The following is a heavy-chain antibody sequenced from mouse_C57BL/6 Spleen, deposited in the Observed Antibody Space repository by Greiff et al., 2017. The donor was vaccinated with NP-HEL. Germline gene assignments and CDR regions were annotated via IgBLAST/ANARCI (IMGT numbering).Heavy chain of an antibody. CDR1: GYTFTSYG. D-gene: IGHD2-3*01. CDR2: IYPRSGNT. Sequence: VQLQESGAELARPGASVKLSCKASGYTFTSYGISWVKQRTGQGLEWIGEIYPRSGNTYYNEKFKGKATLTADKSSSTAYMELRSLTSEDSAVYFCARYDYWYFDVWGTGTTVTVSS. V-gene: IGHV1-81*01. CDR3: ARYDYWYFDV. J-gene: IGHJ1*03.